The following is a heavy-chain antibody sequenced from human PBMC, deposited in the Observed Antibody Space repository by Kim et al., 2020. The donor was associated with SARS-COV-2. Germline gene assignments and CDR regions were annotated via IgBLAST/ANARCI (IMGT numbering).Heavy chain of an antibody. D-gene: IGHD3-10*01. CDR3: ARADYYLDY. V-gene: IGHV4-34*01. Sequence: GSRNCNPSPKSRLTMSVDASKNQFSLQLSSVTAADTAVYYCARADYYLDYWDQGILVTVSS. CDR2: GSR. J-gene: IGHJ4*02.